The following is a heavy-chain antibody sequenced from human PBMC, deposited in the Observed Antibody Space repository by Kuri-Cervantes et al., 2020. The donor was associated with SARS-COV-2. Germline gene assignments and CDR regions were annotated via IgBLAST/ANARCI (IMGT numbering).Heavy chain of an antibody. J-gene: IGHJ5*02. D-gene: IGHD6-19*01. V-gene: IGHV4-61*01. Sequence: SETLSLTCTVSGGSVSSGSYYWSWIRQPPGKGLEWIGYIYYSGSTNYNPSLKSRVTISVDTSKNQSSLKLSSVTAADTAVYYCARDGAGVAVAGTSNWFDPWGQGTLVTVSS. CDR3: ARDGAGVAVAGTSNWFDP. CDR1: GGSVSSGSYY. CDR2: IYYSGST.